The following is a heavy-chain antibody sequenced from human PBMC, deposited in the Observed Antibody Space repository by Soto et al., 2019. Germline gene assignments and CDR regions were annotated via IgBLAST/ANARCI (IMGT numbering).Heavy chain of an antibody. J-gene: IGHJ4*02. CDR3: ARDMPEQYGAYRYYFDY. Sequence: GGSLRLSCAASGFTFSTYSMSWVRQAPGKGPEWVAIITEDGSNKYYADSVKGRFTISRDNSKNTLYLQMNSLRAEDTAVYYCARDMPEQYGAYRYYFDYWGQGTLVTVSS. CDR2: ITEDGSNK. D-gene: IGHD4-17*01. CDR1: GFTFSTYS. V-gene: IGHV3-30-3*01.